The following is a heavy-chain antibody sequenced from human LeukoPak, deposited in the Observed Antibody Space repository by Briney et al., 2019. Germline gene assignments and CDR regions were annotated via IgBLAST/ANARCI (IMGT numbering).Heavy chain of an antibody. V-gene: IGHV3-74*01. Sequence: PGGSLRLSCAASGLIISTYWMHWLRQAPGKGLVWVSRIKSDGSTNYADSVKGRFTISRDSAKNTVSLQMNSLRPEDTGVYCCASAPSEIGGYYPESFRHWGQGTLVTVSS. CDR1: GLIISTYW. D-gene: IGHD3-22*01. CDR3: ASAPSEIGGYYPESFRH. CDR2: IKSDGST. J-gene: IGHJ1*01.